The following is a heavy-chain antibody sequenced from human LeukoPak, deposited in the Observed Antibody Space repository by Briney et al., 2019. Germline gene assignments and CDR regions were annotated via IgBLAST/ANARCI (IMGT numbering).Heavy chain of an antibody. CDR1: GDSVSSGSSY. CDR3: ARCSAWYFVY. CDR2: IYYSGST. D-gene: IGHD6-19*01. Sequence: SETLSLTCTVSGDSVSSGSSYWSWIRQPPGKGLEWIGYIYYSGSTNYNPSLKSRVTMSVDTSKNQFSLKLSSVTAADTAVYYCARCSAWYFVYWGQGTLVTVSS. J-gene: IGHJ4*02. V-gene: IGHV4-61*01.